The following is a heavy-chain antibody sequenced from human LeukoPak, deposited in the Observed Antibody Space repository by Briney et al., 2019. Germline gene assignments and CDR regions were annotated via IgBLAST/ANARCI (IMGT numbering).Heavy chain of an antibody. V-gene: IGHV7-4-1*02. J-gene: IGHJ5*02. CDR2: INTDTGSP. D-gene: IGHD2-15*01. CDR1: GYTFTSYD. Sequence: ASVKVSCKASGYTFTSYDINWVRQAPGQGLEWMGWINTDTGSPTYAQGFTGRFVFSLDTSVSTAYLQISSLKAEDTAVYYCARDPRALVVAATTDWFDPWGQGTLVTVSS. CDR3: ARDPRALVVAATTDWFDP.